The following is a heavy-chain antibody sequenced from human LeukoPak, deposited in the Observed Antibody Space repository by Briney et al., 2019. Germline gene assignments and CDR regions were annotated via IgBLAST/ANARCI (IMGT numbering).Heavy chain of an antibody. CDR2: FNHNWGA. CDR3: ARGKITMIRGVTIRKGPPEDYYYMDV. V-gene: IGHV4-34*01. J-gene: IGHJ6*03. D-gene: IGHD3-10*01. CDR1: SGSFSGYY. Sequence: SETLSLTCAVYSGSFSGYYWTWFRQPPGKGLEWIGEFNHNWGAKYNPSLKSRLTMSVDTSRNQFSLKLRSVTAADTAVYYCARGKITMIRGVTIRKGPPEDYYYMDVWGKGTTVTVSS.